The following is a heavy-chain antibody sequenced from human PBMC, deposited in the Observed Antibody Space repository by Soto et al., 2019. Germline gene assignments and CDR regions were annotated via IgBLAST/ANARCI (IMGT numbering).Heavy chain of an antibody. V-gene: IGHV3-33*01. Sequence: XLRLSCAASGFXFSSYGMHWVRQSPGKGLECLSVICYDGSNKYYSDSVRGRFTIARYNSKNALYMKMKSLRAADTAVYYCARDRQWLVDYWGQGTLGTVSS. CDR2: ICYDGSNK. CDR3: ARDRQWLVDY. J-gene: IGHJ4*02. CDR1: GFXFSSYG. D-gene: IGHD6-19*01.